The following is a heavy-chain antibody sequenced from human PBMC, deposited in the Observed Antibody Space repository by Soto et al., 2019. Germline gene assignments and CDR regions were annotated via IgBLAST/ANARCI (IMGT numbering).Heavy chain of an antibody. J-gene: IGHJ3*02. CDR2: MSYDGSNK. Sequence: QVQLVESGGGVVQPGSSLRLSCAASGLTFSSYGLHWVRQAPGKGLEWVAVMSYDGSNKLYADSVKGRFTISRDNSKNTMYLQMNSLRPEDTAVYYCAKLVSYYFDSSVPPLGFDIWGQGTKVTVSS. D-gene: IGHD3-22*01. CDR3: AKLVSYYFDSSVPPLGFDI. CDR1: GLTFSSYG. V-gene: IGHV3-30*18.